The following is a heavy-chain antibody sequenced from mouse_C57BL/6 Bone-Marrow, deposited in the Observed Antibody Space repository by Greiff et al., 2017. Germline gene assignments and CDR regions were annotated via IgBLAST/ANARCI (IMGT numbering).Heavy chain of an antibody. CDR3: ARGLNWPVAMDY. V-gene: IGHV5-4*03. D-gene: IGHD4-1*01. CDR2: ISDGGSYT. J-gene: IGHJ4*01. Sequence: DVKLVESGGGLVKPGGSLKLSCAASGFTFSSYAMSWVRQTPETRLEWVATISDGGSYTYYPDNVKGRFTISRDNAKNNLYLQMSHLKSEDTAMYYCARGLNWPVAMDYWGQGTSVTVSS. CDR1: GFTFSSYA.